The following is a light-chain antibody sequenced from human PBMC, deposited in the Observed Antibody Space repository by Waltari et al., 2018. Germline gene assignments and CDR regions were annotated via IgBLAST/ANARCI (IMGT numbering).Light chain of an antibody. CDR1: QSIRSN. J-gene: IGKJ1*01. CDR2: GAS. Sequence: EIVMTQSPATLSVFPGERANLSCRAGQSIRSNLAWYQHKPGQAPRLLIYGASTRATGSPARFSGSGSGTEFTLTISSLLSEDFAVYFCQQYDNWLGTFGQGTKVEIK. CDR3: QQYDNWLGT. V-gene: IGKV3-15*01.